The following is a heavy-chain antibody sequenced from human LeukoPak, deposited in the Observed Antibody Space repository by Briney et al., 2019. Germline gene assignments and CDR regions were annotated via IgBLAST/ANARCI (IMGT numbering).Heavy chain of an antibody. J-gene: IGHJ3*02. Sequence: GGSLRLSCAASGFTFSDHVMHWVRQAPGKGLEWLAVISIDGSKTFYAASVMGRFTFSRDNSENTLYLQMTNVGLGDTAIYYCARDEGPIWNYKNDPFDIWGQGTMVTVSS. CDR2: ISIDGSKT. CDR3: ARDEGPIWNYKNDPFDI. D-gene: IGHD1-7*01. CDR1: GFTFSDHV. V-gene: IGHV3-30*17.